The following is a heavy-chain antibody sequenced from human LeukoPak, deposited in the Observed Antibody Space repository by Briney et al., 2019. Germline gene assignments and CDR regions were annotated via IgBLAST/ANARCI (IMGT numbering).Heavy chain of an antibody. CDR2: ISAYNGNT. D-gene: IGHD6-13*01. V-gene: IGHV1-18*01. CDR1: GYTFTSYG. CDR3: ARDLALSSWYWNYMDV. J-gene: IGHJ6*03. Sequence: ASVKVPCKASGYTFTSYGISWVRQAPGQGLEWMGWISAYNGNTNYAQKLQGRVTMTTDTSTSTAYMELRSLRSDDTAVYYCARDLALSSWYWNYMDVWGKGTTVTVSS.